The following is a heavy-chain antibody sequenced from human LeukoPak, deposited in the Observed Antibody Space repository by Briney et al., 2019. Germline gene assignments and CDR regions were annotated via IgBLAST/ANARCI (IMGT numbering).Heavy chain of an antibody. D-gene: IGHD7-27*01. CDR2: VGSDGRVQ. CDR1: GFSFSNYG. Sequence: GGSLRLSCATSGFSFSNYGMPWVRQAPGEGLERVAVVGSDGRVQVYAASVKGRFSISRDNSKNTMSLQMNSLRAEDTAVYYCAREAKWGNWYFDLWGRGTLVTVSS. J-gene: IGHJ2*01. V-gene: IGHV3-30*03. CDR3: AREAKWGNWYFDL.